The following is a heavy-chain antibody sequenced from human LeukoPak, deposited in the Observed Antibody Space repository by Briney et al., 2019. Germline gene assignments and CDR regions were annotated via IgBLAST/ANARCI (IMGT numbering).Heavy chain of an antibody. CDR2: ISGSGGTT. J-gene: IGHJ4*02. D-gene: IGHD3-16*02. V-gene: IGHV3-23*01. CDR3: AKDGREGELSPTTSPFDF. Sequence: GGSLRLSCAASGFTFSSYGMSWVRQAPGKGLEWVSAISGSGGTTYYADSVKGRFTISRDNSKNTLYLQMNSLRADDTAVYYCAKDGREGELSPTTSPFDFWGQGTLVTVSS. CDR1: GFTFSSYG.